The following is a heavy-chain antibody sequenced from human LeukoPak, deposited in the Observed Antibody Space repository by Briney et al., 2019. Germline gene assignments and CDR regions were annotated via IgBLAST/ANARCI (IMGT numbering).Heavy chain of an antibody. V-gene: IGHV4-59*01. Sequence: SETLSLTCTVSGGSISSYYWSWIRQPPGEELEWIGYIYYSGSTNYNPSLKSRVTISVDTSKNQFSLKLSSVTAADTAVYYCARDKNGYSYGDAFDIWGQGTMVTVSS. CDR1: GGSISSYY. D-gene: IGHD5-18*01. CDR2: IYYSGST. CDR3: ARDKNGYSYGDAFDI. J-gene: IGHJ3*02.